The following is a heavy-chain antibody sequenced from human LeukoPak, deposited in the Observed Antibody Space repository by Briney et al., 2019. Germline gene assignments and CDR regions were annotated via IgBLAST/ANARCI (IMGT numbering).Heavy chain of an antibody. V-gene: IGHV1-2*02. CDR3: ARGVHIVPTHPEPLDY. CDR2: INPNTGVT. Sequence: PLASVKVSCKASGYTFTDYYLHWVRQAPGQGLEWMGWINPNTGVTHYAQRFQGTVTMTRDTSISSASLVVNRLTSDDTAVYYCARGVHIVPTHPEPLDYWGQGTLVTVSS. J-gene: IGHJ4*02. D-gene: IGHD5-12*01. CDR1: GYTFTDYY.